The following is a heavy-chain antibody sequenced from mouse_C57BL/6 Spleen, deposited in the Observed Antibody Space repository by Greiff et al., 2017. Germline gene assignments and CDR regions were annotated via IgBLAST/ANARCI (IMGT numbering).Heavy chain of an antibody. V-gene: IGHV1-53*01. CDR1: GYTFTSYW. D-gene: IGHD2-3*01. J-gene: IGHJ2*01. CDR3: ARDDGYYRYFDY. Sequence: QVQLQQPGTELVKPGASVKLSCKASGYTFTSYWMHWVKPRPGQGLEWIGNINPSNGGTNYNEKFKSKATLTVDKSSSTAYMQLSSLTSEDSAVYYCARDDGYYRYFDYWGQGTTLTVSS. CDR2: INPSNGGT.